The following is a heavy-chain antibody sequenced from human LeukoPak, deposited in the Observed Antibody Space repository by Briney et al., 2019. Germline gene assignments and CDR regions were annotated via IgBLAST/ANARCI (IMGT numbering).Heavy chain of an antibody. CDR2: ISGSGGST. CDR1: GFRFSSYG. J-gene: IGHJ5*02. D-gene: IGHD3-10*01. V-gene: IGHV3-23*01. CDR3: AKDLGYYGSGSYYNVNWFDP. Sequence: PGGSLRLSCAASGFRFSSYGMSWVRQAPGKGLEWVSGISGSGGSTYYADSVKGRFTISRDNSKNTLYLQMNSLRAEDAAVYYCAKDLGYYGSGSYYNVNWFDPWGQGTLVTVSS.